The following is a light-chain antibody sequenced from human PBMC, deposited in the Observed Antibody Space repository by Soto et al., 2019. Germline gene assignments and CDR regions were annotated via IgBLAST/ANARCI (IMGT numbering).Light chain of an antibody. J-gene: IGLJ1*01. Sequence: QSALTQPHSASGSPGQSVTISCTGTSSDVGAYDYVSWYQQHPGKAPKLMIYEINKRPSGVPDRFSGSKSGNTASLTVSGLQAEDEADYYCSSFAGSNNFPYVFVTGTKLTVL. CDR3: SSFAGSNNFPYV. CDR2: EIN. V-gene: IGLV2-8*01. CDR1: SSDVGAYDY.